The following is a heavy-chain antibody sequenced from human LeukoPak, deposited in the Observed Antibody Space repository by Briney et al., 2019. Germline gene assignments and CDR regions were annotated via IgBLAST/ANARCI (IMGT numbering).Heavy chain of an antibody. Sequence: ASVKVSCKASGYTFTGYYMHWVRQAPGQGLEWMGWINPNSGGTNYAKKFQGRVTMTRDTSISTAYMELSRLRSDDTAVYYCARYCSSTSCSIYNWFDPWGQGTLVTVSS. J-gene: IGHJ5*02. CDR2: INPNSGGT. V-gene: IGHV1-2*02. D-gene: IGHD2-2*01. CDR1: GYTFTGYY. CDR3: ARYCSSTSCSIYNWFDP.